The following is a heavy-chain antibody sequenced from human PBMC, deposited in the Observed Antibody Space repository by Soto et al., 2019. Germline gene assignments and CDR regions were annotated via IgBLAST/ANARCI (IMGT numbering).Heavy chain of an antibody. V-gene: IGHV4-34*01. J-gene: IGHJ6*03. CDR2: INHSGST. D-gene: IGHD2-15*01. CDR1: GGSFSGYY. CDR3: ARHQYSPRNNYYYYYMEV. Sequence: SETLSLTCAVYGGSFSGYYWIWIRQPPGKGLEWIGEINHSGSTNYNPSLKSRVTISVDTSKNQLSLKLSSVTAADTAVYYRARHQYSPRNNYYYYYMEVWGKGTTVTVSS.